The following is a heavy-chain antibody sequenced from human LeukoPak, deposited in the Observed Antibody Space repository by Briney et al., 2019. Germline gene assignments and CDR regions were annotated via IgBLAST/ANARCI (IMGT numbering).Heavy chain of an antibody. J-gene: IGHJ4*02. D-gene: IGHD1-26*01. CDR1: GGTFSIYA. CDR2: IIPIFGTA. CDR3: ARDNGVGAPTFDY. V-gene: IGHV1-69*13. Sequence: GASVKVSCKASGGTFSIYAISWVRQAPGQGLEWMGGIIPIFGTANYAQKFQGRVTITADESASTAYMELSSLRSEDTAVYYCARDNGVGAPTFDYWGQGTLVTVSS.